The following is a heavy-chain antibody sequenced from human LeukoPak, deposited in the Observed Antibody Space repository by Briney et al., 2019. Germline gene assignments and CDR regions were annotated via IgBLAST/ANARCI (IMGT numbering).Heavy chain of an antibody. D-gene: IGHD5-18*01. CDR1: GYTFSYYY. V-gene: IGHV1-46*01. J-gene: IGHJ4*02. Sequence: ASVKVSCKASGYTFSYYYIHWVRQAPGHGLEWMGIINPNGGNTDYAQKFQGRDTMTRDTSTSTVYMELSSLRSEDTAMYYCARAAGDSYGYRYYFDYWGQGTLDTVSS. CDR2: INPNGGNT. CDR3: ARAAGDSYGYRYYFDY.